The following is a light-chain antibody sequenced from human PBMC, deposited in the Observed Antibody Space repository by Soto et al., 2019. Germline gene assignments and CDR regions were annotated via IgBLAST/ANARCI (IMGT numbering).Light chain of an antibody. Sequence: SYELTQPLSVSVALGQTARITCGGNNIGSKNVHWYQQKPGQAPVLVIYRDSNRPSGIPERVSGSNSGNTATLTISRAQAGDEADYYCQVWDSSIVVFGGGTKLTVL. CDR1: NIGSKN. V-gene: IGLV3-9*01. CDR2: RDS. CDR3: QVWDSSIVV. J-gene: IGLJ2*01.